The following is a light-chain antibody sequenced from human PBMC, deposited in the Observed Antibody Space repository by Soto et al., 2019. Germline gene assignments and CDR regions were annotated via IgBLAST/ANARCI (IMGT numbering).Light chain of an antibody. CDR2: GAS. CDR3: QQYNEWPPFT. J-gene: IGKJ5*01. CDR1: QSVSSSY. Sequence: EVVLRQSPGTLSLSPGERATLSCRASQSVSSSYLAWYQQKPGQAPRLLIYGASSRATGIPDRFSGSGSGTDFTLTISRLEPEDFAVYYCQQYNEWPPFTFGQGTRLEIK. V-gene: IGKV3-20*01.